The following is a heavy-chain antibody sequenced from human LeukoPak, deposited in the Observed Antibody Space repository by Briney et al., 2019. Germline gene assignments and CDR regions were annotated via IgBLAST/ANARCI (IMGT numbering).Heavy chain of an antibody. Sequence: SETLSLTCTVSGGSISSGGYYWSWIRQHPGKGLEWIGYIYYSGSTYYNPSLKSRVTISVDTSKNQFSLKLSSVTAADTAVYYCARVRGEGAYFDYWGQGTLVTASS. CDR3: ARVRGEGAYFDY. V-gene: IGHV4-31*03. D-gene: IGHD3-16*01. J-gene: IGHJ4*02. CDR2: IYYSGST. CDR1: GGSISSGGYY.